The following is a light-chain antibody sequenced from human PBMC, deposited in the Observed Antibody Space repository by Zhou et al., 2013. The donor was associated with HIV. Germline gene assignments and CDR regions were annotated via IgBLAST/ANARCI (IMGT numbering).Light chain of an antibody. J-gene: IGKJ3*01. CDR2: LGS. V-gene: IGKV2-28*01. CDR3: MQALQTPFT. Sequence: DIVMTQSPLSLPVTPGEPASISCRSSQSLLHSNGYNYLDWYLQKPGQSPQLLIYLGSNRASGVPDRFSGSGSGTDFTLKISRVEAEDVGVYYCMQALQTPFTFGPGTESGY. CDR1: QSLLHSNGYNY.